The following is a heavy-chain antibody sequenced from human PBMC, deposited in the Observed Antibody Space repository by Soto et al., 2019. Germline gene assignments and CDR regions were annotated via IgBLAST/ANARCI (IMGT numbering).Heavy chain of an antibody. D-gene: IGHD1-7*01. Sequence: EVQLLESGGALVQPGGSLRLSCAASGFTFSSYAMCWVRQAPGKGLEWVSVISGSDGSTYYADSVKGRFTISRDNSKNTLYLQMNSLRAEDTAVFYCGKTMYNWNSVPDYWGQGTLVSVSS. V-gene: IGHV3-23*01. J-gene: IGHJ4*02. CDR1: GFTFSSYA. CDR2: ISGSDGST. CDR3: GKTMYNWNSVPDY.